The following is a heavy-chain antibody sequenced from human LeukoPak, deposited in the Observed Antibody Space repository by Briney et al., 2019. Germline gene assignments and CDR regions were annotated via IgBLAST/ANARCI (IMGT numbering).Heavy chain of an antibody. CDR3: ATGGTMYYGLGNFDY. Sequence: GRSLRLSCAASGFTFSSYAMSWVRQAPGEGLEWVSAISGSGSSTYYADSVKGRFTISRDNSKNTLYLQMDSLRAEDTALYYCATGGTMYYGLGNFDYWGQGTLVTVSS. D-gene: IGHD3-10*01. CDR1: GFTFSSYA. V-gene: IGHV3-23*01. J-gene: IGHJ4*02. CDR2: ISGSGSST.